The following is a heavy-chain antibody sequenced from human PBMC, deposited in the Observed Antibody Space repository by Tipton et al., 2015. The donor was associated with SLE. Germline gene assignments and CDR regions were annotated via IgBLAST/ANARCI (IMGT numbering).Heavy chain of an antibody. Sequence: SLRLSCAASGFTFSSYWMSWVRQAPGKGLEWVSVIYSGGTTYYADSVKGRFTVSRDNSKNTLYVQMNSLRAEDTAVYYCARVATSNYYYGMDVWGQGTTVTVSS. D-gene: IGHD6-6*01. J-gene: IGHJ6*02. CDR3: ARVATSNYYYGMDV. CDR1: GFTFSSYW. V-gene: IGHV3-66*02. CDR2: IYSGGTT.